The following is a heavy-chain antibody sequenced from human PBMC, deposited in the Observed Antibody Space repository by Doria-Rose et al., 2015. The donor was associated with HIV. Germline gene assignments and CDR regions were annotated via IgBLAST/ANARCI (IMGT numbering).Heavy chain of an antibody. CDR3: ARIKSSRWYHKYYFDF. D-gene: IGHD6-13*01. Sequence: QESGPALVKPTETLTLTCTVSGVSLSSPGMGVSWIRQPPGKALERLANIFSDDERSYKTSLKSRLTISRGTSKSQVVLAMTDMDPVDTATYYCARIKSSRWYHKYYFDFWGQGTLVIVSA. J-gene: IGHJ4*02. CDR1: GVSLSSPGMG. CDR2: IFSDDER. V-gene: IGHV2-26*01.